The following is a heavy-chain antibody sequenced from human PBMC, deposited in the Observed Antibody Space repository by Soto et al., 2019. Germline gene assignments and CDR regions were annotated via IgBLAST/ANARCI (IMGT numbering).Heavy chain of an antibody. CDR2: IIPIFGTA. V-gene: IGHV1-69*01. J-gene: IGHJ6*02. CDR1: GGTFSSYA. Sequence: QVQLVQSGAEVKKPGSSVKVSCKASGGTFSSYAISWVRQAPGQGLEWMGGIIPIFGTANYAQKFQGRVTITADESTGTAYMVLSSLRSEDTVVYYCARGEGDIVVVPAATHYYCYGMDVWGQGTTVTVSS. CDR3: ARGEGDIVVVPAATHYYCYGMDV. D-gene: IGHD2-2*01.